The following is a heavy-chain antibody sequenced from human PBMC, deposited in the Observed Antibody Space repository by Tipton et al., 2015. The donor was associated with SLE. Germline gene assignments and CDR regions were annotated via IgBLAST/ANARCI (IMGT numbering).Heavy chain of an antibody. CDR2: IFYSGST. Sequence: TLSLTCTASGDSISSSAYYWGWVRQPPGKGLEWIGTIFYSGSTYYNPSLESRVTISVDTSKNQFSLKLSSVTAADTAVYYCARASTPNSYDCSGFYLSFYFDYWGQGTQVTVSS. CDR3: ARASTPNSYDCSGFYLSFYFDY. J-gene: IGHJ4*02. D-gene: IGHD3-22*01. CDR1: GDSISSSAYY. V-gene: IGHV4-39*07.